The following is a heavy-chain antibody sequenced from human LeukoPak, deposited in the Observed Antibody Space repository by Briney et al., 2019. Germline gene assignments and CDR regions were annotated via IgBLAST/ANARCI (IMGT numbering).Heavy chain of an antibody. V-gene: IGHV4-59*01. Sequence: SETLSLTCTVSGGSISSYYWSWIRQPPGKGLERIGYIYYSGSTNYNPSLKSRVTISVDTSKNQFSLKLSSVTAADTAVYYCARDSSSSWWFDYWGQGTLVTVSS. D-gene: IGHD6-13*01. CDR1: GGSISSYY. CDR2: IYYSGST. CDR3: ARDSSSSWWFDY. J-gene: IGHJ4*02.